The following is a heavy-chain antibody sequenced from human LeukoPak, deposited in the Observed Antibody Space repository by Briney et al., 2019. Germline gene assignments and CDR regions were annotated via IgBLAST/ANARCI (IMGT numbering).Heavy chain of an antibody. Sequence: QAGGSLRLSCAASGFAFSSYAMSWVRQAPGKGLKWVSDISGSGGSTHYADSVKGRFTISRDNSKNTLSLQMNSLRAEDTAVYYCAKESDISGWYGVDYWGQGTLVTVSS. V-gene: IGHV3-23*01. CDR3: AKESDISGWYGVDY. J-gene: IGHJ4*02. CDR1: GFAFSSYA. D-gene: IGHD6-19*01. CDR2: ISGSGGST.